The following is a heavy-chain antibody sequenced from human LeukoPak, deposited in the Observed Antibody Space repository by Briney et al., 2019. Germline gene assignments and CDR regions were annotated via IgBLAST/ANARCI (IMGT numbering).Heavy chain of an antibody. Sequence: PGGSLRLSCAASGFTFSSYAMRWVRQAPGKGLEWVSAISGSGGSTYYADSVKGRFTISRDNSKNTLYLQMNSQRAEDTAVYYCARGLTPEYRTEKVAGTFDYWGQGTLVTVSS. D-gene: IGHD6-19*01. V-gene: IGHV3-23*01. CDR3: ARGLTPEYRTEKVAGTFDY. CDR1: GFTFSSYA. CDR2: ISGSGGST. J-gene: IGHJ4*02.